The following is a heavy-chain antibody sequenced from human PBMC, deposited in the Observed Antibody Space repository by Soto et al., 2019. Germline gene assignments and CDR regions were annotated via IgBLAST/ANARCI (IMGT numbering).Heavy chain of an antibody. CDR1: GFTFSSYI. Sequence: PGGSLRLSCAASGFTFSSYIMNWVRQAPGKGLEWVSAISGSGGSTYYADSVKGRFTISRHNSKNTLYLQMNSLRAEDTAVYYCARDVGPIDYWGQGTLVTVSS. CDR2: ISGSGGST. J-gene: IGHJ4*02. V-gene: IGHV3-23*01. CDR3: ARDVGPIDY.